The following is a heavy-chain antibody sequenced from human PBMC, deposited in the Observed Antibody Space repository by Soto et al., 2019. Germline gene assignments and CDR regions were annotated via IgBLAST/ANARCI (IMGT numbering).Heavy chain of an antibody. CDR3: AKDLPVVVVPAGMVPGFDY. Sequence: GGSLRLSCAASGFTFSSFAMSWVRQAPGKGLEWVSAISGSGSSTYDADSVKGRFTISMDNAENTRYLQMNSRRAEDKAVYYCAKDLPVVVVPAGMVPGFDYWGQGTLVTVSS. CDR2: ISGSGSST. D-gene: IGHD2-2*01. CDR1: GFTFSSFA. V-gene: IGHV3-23*01. J-gene: IGHJ4*02.